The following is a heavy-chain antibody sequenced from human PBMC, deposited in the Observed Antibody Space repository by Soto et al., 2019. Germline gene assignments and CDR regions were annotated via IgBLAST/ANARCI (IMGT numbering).Heavy chain of an antibody. Sequence: QVKLVQSGAEVKKPGASVKISCKVSGYSFTTNGISWVRQAPGQGLEWVGWISGYNANTNYAQKFQGRVTMSTDTSTSTGYMELRSLRSDNTAVYYCARDLGGAIRLYYRGQGTLVTVSS. V-gene: IGHV1-18*04. CDR2: ISGYNANT. D-gene: IGHD3-16*02. CDR3: ARDLGGAIRLYY. J-gene: IGHJ4*02. CDR1: GYSFTTNG.